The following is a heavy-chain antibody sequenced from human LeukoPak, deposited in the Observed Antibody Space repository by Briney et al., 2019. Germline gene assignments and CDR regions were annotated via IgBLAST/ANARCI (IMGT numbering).Heavy chain of an antibody. CDR1: GGSFSGYY. V-gene: IGHV4-34*01. J-gene: IGHJ4*02. Sequence: SETLSLTCAVYGGSFSGYYWSWIRQPPGKGLEWIGEINHSGSTNYNPSLKSRVTISVGTSKNQFSLKLSSVTAADTAVYYCARRRRPLMIVVVTPFDYWGQGTLVTVSS. CDR2: INHSGST. D-gene: IGHD3-22*01. CDR3: ARRRRPLMIVVVTPFDY.